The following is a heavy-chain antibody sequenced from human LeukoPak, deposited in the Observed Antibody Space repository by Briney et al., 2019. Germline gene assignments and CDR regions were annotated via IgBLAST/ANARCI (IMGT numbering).Heavy chain of an antibody. J-gene: IGHJ5*02. CDR2: IYYSGNT. CDR3: ARHLSFYCSGGSCYRYNGWFDP. V-gene: IGHV4-39*01. Sequence: SETLSLTCTVSGGSISRSSYYWGWIRQPPGKGLEWIGSIYYSGNTYYNPSLQSRVTISVDTSKNQFSLKLSSVTAADTAVYYCARHLSFYCSGGSCYRYNGWFDPWGQGTLVTVSS. D-gene: IGHD2-15*01. CDR1: GGSISRSSYY.